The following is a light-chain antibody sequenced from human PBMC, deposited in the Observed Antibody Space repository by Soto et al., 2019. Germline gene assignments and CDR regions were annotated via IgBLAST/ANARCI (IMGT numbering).Light chain of an antibody. CDR3: HQYGSSITWT. Sequence: EVWWPHSQGTGSCSPGERAPLSCRASQSVTSNYLAWYQQKPGQAPRLLIYAASSRATGIPDRFSGSGSGTDFTLSISRLEPEDFAVYYCHQYGSSITWTFGQGTKVEIK. J-gene: IGKJ1*01. CDR1: QSVTSNY. V-gene: IGKV3-20*01. CDR2: AAS.